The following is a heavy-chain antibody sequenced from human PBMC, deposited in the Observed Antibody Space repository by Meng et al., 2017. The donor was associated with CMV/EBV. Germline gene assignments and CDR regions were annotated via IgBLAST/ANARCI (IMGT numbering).Heavy chain of an antibody. V-gene: IGHV3-74*01. CDR3: ARGVAEFLGWEMGH. D-gene: IGHD1-26*01. CDR1: GFTVSSHW. Sequence: LVECVGGSVEAGGSLGLSCDGSGFTVSSHWMHWARQVPGKGLVWVSRINSDGSRRNYADSVKGRFTIFKDNDKNTLYLEMNSLRAEDAGVYYCARGVAEFLGWEMGHWGQGTLVTVSS. J-gene: IGHJ4*02. CDR2: INSDGSRR.